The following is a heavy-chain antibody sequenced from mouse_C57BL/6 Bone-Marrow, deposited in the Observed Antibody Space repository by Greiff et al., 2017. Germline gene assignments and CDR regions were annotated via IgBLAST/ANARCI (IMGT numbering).Heavy chain of an antibody. CDR2: IHPSSGGT. D-gene: IGHD2-14*01. V-gene: IGHV1-64*01. Sequence: VQLQQPGAELVRPGASVKLSCKASGYTFTSYWMEWVKQRPGQGLEWIGMIHPSSGGTNYNEKFKSKATLTADKSSSTAYMQLSSLTSEDSAVYYGAKVLDAMDYWGQGTSVTVSS. CDR3: AKVLDAMDY. J-gene: IGHJ4*01. CDR1: GYTFTSYW.